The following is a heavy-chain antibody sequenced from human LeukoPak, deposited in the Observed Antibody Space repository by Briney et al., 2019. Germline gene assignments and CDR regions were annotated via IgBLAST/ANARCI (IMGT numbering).Heavy chain of an antibody. D-gene: IGHD2-21*02. CDR2: ISACNSIT. J-gene: IGHJ4*02. CDR3: ARGKMFCGGDCYSTGNFFDY. CDR1: GYAFSNYA. Sequence: GASVKVSRKASGYAFSNYAIGWVRQPHAQGMAWLGWISACNSITYYAQSLQGRLTMTTDTSTSTAYMELRSLRSDYTAVYYCARGKMFCGGDCYSTGNFFDYWGQGTLVTVSS. V-gene: IGHV1-18*01.